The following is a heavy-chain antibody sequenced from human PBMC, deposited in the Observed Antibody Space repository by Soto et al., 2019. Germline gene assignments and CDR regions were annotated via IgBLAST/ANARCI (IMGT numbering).Heavy chain of an antibody. Sequence: EVQLVESGGGLVQPGGSLRLSCAASGFTFSSYWMSWVRQAPGKGLEWVANIKQDGSEKYYVDSVKGRFIISRDNAKNSLYLQMNSLRAEDTAVYYCARAGRITIFSTGYPLNAFDIWGQGTMVTVSS. D-gene: IGHD3-9*01. V-gene: IGHV3-7*01. CDR3: ARAGRITIFSTGYPLNAFDI. CDR2: IKQDGSEK. CDR1: GFTFSSYW. J-gene: IGHJ3*02.